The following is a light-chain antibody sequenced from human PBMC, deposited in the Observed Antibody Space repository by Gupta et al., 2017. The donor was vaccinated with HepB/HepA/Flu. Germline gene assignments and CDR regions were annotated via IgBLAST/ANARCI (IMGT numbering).Light chain of an antibody. V-gene: IGKV3-20*01. J-gene: IGKJ1*01. CDR1: QSVSSNY. CDR3: QQDGNSPQT. CDR2: GAS. Sequence: IVLTQSPGTLSLSPGERATLSCRASQSVSSNYLAWYQQKPGQSPRLLIYGASSRATGIPDRFSGSGSETDFALTISRLEPEDFAAYYCQQDGNSPQTFGQGTKVEIE.